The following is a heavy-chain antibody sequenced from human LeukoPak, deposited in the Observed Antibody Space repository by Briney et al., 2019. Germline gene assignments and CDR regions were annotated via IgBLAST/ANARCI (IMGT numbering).Heavy chain of an antibody. CDR1: GFTFSSYA. Sequence: GRSLRLSCAASGFTFSSYAMHWVRQAPGKGLEWVAVISYDGSNKYYADSVKGRFTISRDNSKNTLYLQMNSLRAEDTAVYYCARDQTYYDGSGSYLLFDYWGQGTLVTVSS. CDR2: ISYDGSNK. V-gene: IGHV3-30-3*01. CDR3: ARDQTYYDGSGSYLLFDY. J-gene: IGHJ4*02. D-gene: IGHD3-10*01.